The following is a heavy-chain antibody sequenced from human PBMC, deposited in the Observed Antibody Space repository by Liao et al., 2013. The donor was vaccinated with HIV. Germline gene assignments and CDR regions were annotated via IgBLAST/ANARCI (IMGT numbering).Heavy chain of an antibody. V-gene: IGHV4-59*10. CDR3: ARIVGALSGYHYADYFDY. CDR2: IYTSGST. Sequence: QVQLQQWGAGLLKPSETLSLTCTVSGGSISNYYWSWIRQPAGKGLEWIGRIYTSGSTNYNPSLQSRVTISVDASKNQFSLRLSSVTAADTAVYYCARIVGALSGYHYADYFDYWGQGTLVTVSS. CDR1: GGSISNYY. D-gene: IGHD5-12*01. J-gene: IGHJ4*02.